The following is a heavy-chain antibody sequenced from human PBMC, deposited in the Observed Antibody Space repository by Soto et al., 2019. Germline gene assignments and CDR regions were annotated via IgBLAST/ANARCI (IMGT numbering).Heavy chain of an antibody. J-gene: IGHJ6*02. V-gene: IGHV3-30*03. CDR3: WFSAYYDFWSGYYGPSGMDV. Sequence: PGGSLRLSCAASGFTFSSYGMHWVRQAPGKGLEWVAVISYDGSNKYYADSVKGRFTISRDNSKNTLYLQMNSLRAEDAAVYYCWFSAYYDFWSGYYGPSGMDVWGQGTTVTVSS. CDR1: GFTFSSYG. D-gene: IGHD3-3*01. CDR2: ISYDGSNK.